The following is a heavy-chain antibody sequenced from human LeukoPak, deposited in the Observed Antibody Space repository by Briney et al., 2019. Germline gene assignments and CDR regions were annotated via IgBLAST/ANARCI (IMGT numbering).Heavy chain of an antibody. D-gene: IGHD4-17*01. CDR2: ISSSSYI. CDR3: ARGDTDYGDYAY. Sequence: GGSLRLSCAASGFTFSSYSMNWVRQAPGKGLEWVSSISSSSYIYYADSVKGRFTISRDNAKNSLYLQMNSLRAEDTAVYYCARGDTDYGDYAYWGQGTLVTVSS. CDR1: GFTFSSYS. V-gene: IGHV3-21*01. J-gene: IGHJ4*02.